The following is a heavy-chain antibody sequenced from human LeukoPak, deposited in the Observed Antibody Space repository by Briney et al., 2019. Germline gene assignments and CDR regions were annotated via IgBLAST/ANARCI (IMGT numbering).Heavy chain of an antibody. CDR3: ARGRAEWLVLNWFDP. CDR1: GYTFTGYY. Sequence: EASVKVSCKASGYTFTGYYMHWVRPAPGQGLEWMGWISAYNGDTNYAQKFQGRVTMITDTSTSTAYMELRSLRSEDTAVYYCARGRAEWLVLNWFDPWGQGTLVTVSS. V-gene: IGHV1-18*04. D-gene: IGHD6-19*01. CDR2: ISAYNGDT. J-gene: IGHJ5*02.